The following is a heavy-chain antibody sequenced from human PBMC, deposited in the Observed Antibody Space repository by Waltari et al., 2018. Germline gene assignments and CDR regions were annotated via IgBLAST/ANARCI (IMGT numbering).Heavy chain of an antibody. Sequence: QVQLVQSGAEVKKPGASVKVSCKDSGYTFTNFGINWVRQAPGQGLKWMGWISPQNCNADYEQKLQGRVTLTTDTSTKTAFLDLRSLRSDDTAVYYCARGGGQRTVVALTFDLWGQGTLVTVYS. D-gene: IGHD3-22*01. CDR1: GYTFTNFG. J-gene: IGHJ4*02. CDR3: ARGGGQRTVVALTFDL. V-gene: IGHV1-18*01. CDR2: ISPQNCNA.